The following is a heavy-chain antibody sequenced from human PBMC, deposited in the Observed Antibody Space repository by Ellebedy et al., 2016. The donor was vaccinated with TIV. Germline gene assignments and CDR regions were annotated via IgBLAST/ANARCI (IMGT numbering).Heavy chain of an antibody. CDR2: INHSGST. V-gene: IGHV4-34*01. CDR3: ARAGWGSHSNSSYYMDV. J-gene: IGHJ6*03. CDR1: GGSFSGYY. Sequence: SETLSLTCAVSGGSFSGYYWSWIRQPPGKGLEWIGEINHSGSTNYNPSLKSRVTISVDTSKNQFSLKLSSVTASDKAVYYCARAGWGSHSNSSYYMDVWGKGTTVTVSS. D-gene: IGHD1-26*01.